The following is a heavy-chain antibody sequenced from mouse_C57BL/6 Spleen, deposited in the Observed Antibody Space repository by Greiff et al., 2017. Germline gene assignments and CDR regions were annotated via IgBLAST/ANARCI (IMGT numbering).Heavy chain of an antibody. V-gene: IGHV5-4*01. CDR3: ARDRATVVEEGDVCD. CDR2: ISDGGSYT. D-gene: IGHD1-1*01. J-gene: IGHJ2*01. CDR1: GLTFSSYA. Sequence: EVQGVESGGGLVKPGGSLKLSCAASGLTFSSYAMSWVRQTPEKRLEWVATISDGGSYTYYPDNVKGRFTISRDNAKNNLYLQRSHLKSEDTAMYYCARDRATVVEEGDVCDWGQGTTLTVSS.